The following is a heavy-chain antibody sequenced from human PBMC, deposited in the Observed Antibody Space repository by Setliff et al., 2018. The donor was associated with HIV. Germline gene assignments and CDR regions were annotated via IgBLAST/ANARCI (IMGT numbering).Heavy chain of an antibody. CDR3: AARGHYYNSGGHYYYFDY. CDR2: ISGSTGDT. V-gene: IGHV3-23*01. J-gene: IGHJ4*02. Sequence: PGGSLRLSCAASGFTFSSYAMTWVRQAPGKGLEWVSTISGSTGDTYYADSVEGRVTISRDNTKNSVYLQMNSLRVEDTAMYYCAARGHYYNSGGHYYYFDYWGQGALVTVSS. D-gene: IGHD3-22*01. CDR1: GFTFSSYA.